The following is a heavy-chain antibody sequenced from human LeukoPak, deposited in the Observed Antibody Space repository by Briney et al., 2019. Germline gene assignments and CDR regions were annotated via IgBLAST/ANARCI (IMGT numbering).Heavy chain of an antibody. J-gene: IGHJ4*02. Sequence: PGTSLRLSCAASGFTFDDYAMHWVRQPPGKGLECVSGINWNSGRIAYADSVKGRFTISRDNAKNSLYLQMNSLKAEDMALYYCARGHSSGWYSIDYWGQGTLVIVSS. CDR3: ARGHSSGWYSIDY. CDR2: INWNSGRI. D-gene: IGHD6-19*01. CDR1: GFTFDDYA. V-gene: IGHV3-9*03.